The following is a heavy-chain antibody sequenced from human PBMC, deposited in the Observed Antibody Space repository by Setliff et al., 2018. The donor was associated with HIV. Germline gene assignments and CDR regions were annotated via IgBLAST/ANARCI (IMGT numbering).Heavy chain of an antibody. CDR3: ARALYGDYGGDINWFDP. CDR1: GDTFSNYA. CDR2: INANTGSP. J-gene: IGHJ5*02. V-gene: IGHV7-4-1*02. Sequence: ASVKVSCKASGDTFSNYAITWVRQAPGQGLEWMGWINANTGSPTYAQAFTGRFVFSVDTSVTTAYLQISSLKAEDTAVYYCARALYGDYGGDINWFDPWGQGTLVTVSS. D-gene: IGHD4-17*01.